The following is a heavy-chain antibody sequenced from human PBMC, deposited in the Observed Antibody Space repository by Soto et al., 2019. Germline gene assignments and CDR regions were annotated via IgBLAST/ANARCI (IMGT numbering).Heavy chain of an antibody. D-gene: IGHD6-13*01. V-gene: IGHV5-10-1*01. Sequence: GESLKISCKGSGYSFTSYWISWVRQMPGKGLEWMGRIDPSDSYTNYSPSFQGHVTISADKSISTAYLQWSSLKASDTAMYYCARHSRIAAAGTDYGMDVRGQGTTVTVSS. CDR1: GYSFTSYW. CDR2: IDPSDSYT. CDR3: ARHSRIAAAGTDYGMDV. J-gene: IGHJ6*02.